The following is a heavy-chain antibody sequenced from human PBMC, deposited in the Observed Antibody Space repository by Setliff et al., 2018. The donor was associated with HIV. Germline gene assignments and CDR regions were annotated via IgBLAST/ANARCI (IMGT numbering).Heavy chain of an antibody. Sequence: GASVKVSCRASNYTFSTYAITWVRQALGQGLEWMGWISTYYGSTKYEQKFQGRVTMTTDLSTSTAHMELRSLRSDDTAVYYCARDPTYISSWPGHAFDIWG. CDR2: ISTYYGST. CDR3: ARDPTYISSWPGHAFDI. D-gene: IGHD6-6*01. J-gene: IGHJ3*02. V-gene: IGHV1-18*01. CDR1: NYTFSTYA.